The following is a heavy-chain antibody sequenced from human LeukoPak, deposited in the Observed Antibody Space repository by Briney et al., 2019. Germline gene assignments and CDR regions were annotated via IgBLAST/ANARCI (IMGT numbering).Heavy chain of an antibody. J-gene: IGHJ3*02. Sequence: SVKVSCKASGGTFSSYAISWVRQAPGQGLEWMGGIIPIFGTANYAQKFQGRVTITADESTSTAYMELSSLRSEDTAVYYCARGSEPTFDSSGYYLAFDIWGQGTMVTVSS. D-gene: IGHD3-22*01. CDR1: GGTFSSYA. CDR3: ARGSEPTFDSSGYYLAFDI. V-gene: IGHV1-69*13. CDR2: IIPIFGTA.